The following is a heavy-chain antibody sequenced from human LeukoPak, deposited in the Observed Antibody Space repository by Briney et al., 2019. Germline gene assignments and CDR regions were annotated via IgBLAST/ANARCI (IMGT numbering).Heavy chain of an antibody. CDR1: GFTFSDYY. CDR2: ISSSSSYI. J-gene: IGHJ3*02. V-gene: IGHV3-21*01. D-gene: IGHD5-18*01. Sequence: GGSLRLSCAASGFTFSDYYMSWVRQAPGKGLEWVSSISSSSSYIYYADSVKGRFTISRDNAKNSLYLQMNSLRAEDTAVYYCARLGYSYGYGAFDIWGQGTMVTVSS. CDR3: ARLGYSYGYGAFDI.